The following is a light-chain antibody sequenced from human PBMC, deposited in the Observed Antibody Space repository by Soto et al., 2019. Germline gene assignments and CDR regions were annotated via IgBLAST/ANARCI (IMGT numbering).Light chain of an antibody. J-gene: IGKJ5*01. CDR3: QQYNYWPPST. Sequence: ELVMTQSPATLSVSPGERATLSCRASQSVAGNLAWYQQKPGQAPRILIYGASTRSTGIPARCSGSGSGTEFTLTIISLQSEDVAVYYCQQYNYWPPSTFGQGTRLEIK. V-gene: IGKV3-15*01. CDR1: QSVAGN. CDR2: GAS.